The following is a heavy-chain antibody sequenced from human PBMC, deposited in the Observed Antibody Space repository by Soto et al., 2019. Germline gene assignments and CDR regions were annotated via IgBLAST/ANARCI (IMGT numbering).Heavy chain of an antibody. D-gene: IGHD2-2*01. CDR1: GGSISSATYY. V-gene: IGHV4-39*01. Sequence: PSETLSLTCTVSGGSISSATYYWGWIRQPPGKGLEWIGTIYHTGSTFSNPSLKSRVTLSVDTSKNQFSLKLNSVTAADTALYFCSAAQNPSYFDFWGQGTPVTVS. J-gene: IGHJ4*02. CDR3: SAAQNPSYFDF. CDR2: IYHTGST.